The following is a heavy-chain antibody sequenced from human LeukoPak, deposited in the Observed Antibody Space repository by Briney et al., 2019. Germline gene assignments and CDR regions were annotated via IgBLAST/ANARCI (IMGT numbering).Heavy chain of an antibody. J-gene: IGHJ4*02. CDR2: ISYDGSGQ. Sequence: GGSLRLSCAASGFTFYSYGMHWVRQVPERGLEWVAVISYDGSGQHYSDSVKGRFTISRDNSINTLYLQMNNLRPEDTAVYYCVRQAQEDHWGQGTLVTVSS. V-gene: IGHV3-30*03. CDR1: GFTFYSYG. CDR3: VRQAQEDH.